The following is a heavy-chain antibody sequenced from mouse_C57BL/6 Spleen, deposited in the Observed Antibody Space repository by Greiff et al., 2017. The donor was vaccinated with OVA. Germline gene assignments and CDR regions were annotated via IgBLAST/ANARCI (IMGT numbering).Heavy chain of an antibody. J-gene: IGHJ1*03. CDR3: ARLSEGYWYFDV. CDR2: IYPGDGDT. Sequence: VKLMESGPELVKPGASVKISCKASGYAFSSSWMNWVKQRPGKGLEWIGRIYPGDGDTNYNGKFKGKATLTADKSSSTAYMQLSSLTSEDSAVYFCARLSEGYWYFDVWGTGTTVTVSS. CDR1: GYAFSSSW. D-gene: IGHD3-1*01. V-gene: IGHV1-82*01.